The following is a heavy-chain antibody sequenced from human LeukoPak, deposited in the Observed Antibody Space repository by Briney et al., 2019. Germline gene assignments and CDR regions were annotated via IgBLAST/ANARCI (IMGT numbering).Heavy chain of an antibody. CDR1: GFTVSTNY. V-gene: IGHV3-53*01. D-gene: IGHD3-10*01. CDR2: IYGGGST. CDR3: ARQTMGFDY. J-gene: IGHJ4*02. Sequence: PLGSLRLSCVVSGFTVSTNYMSWVRQAPGKGLEWVSVIYGGGSTYYADSVKGRFTISRDNSKNTLSLQMNSLRAEDTAVYYCARQTMGFDYWGQGTMVTVSS.